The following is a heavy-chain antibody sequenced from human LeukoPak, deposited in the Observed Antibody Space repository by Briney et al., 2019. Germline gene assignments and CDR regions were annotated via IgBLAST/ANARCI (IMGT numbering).Heavy chain of an antibody. J-gene: IGHJ4*02. V-gene: IGHV4-39*07. CDR1: GGSISSSSYY. CDR3: ASRGDYYDSSGYYQTIDY. Sequence: PSETLSLTCSVSGGSISSSSYYWGWIRQPPGKGLEWIGSIYHSGSTYYNPSLKSRVTISVDTSKNQFSLKLSSVIAADTAVYYCASRGDYYDSSGYYQTIDYWGQGTLVTVSS. CDR2: IYHSGST. D-gene: IGHD3-22*01.